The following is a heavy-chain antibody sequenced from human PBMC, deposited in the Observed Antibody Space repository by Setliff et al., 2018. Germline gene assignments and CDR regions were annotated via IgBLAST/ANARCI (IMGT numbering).Heavy chain of an antibody. CDR2: INHSGST. D-gene: IGHD2-2*01. CDR1: GGSISSYY. V-gene: IGHV4-34*01. CDR3: ARGPCSSTSCYAAY. Sequence: SETLSLTCTVSGGSISSYYWSWIRQPPGKGLEWIGEINHSGSTNYNPSLKSRVTISVDTSKNQFSLKVNSVTAADTAVYYCARGPCSSTSCYAAYWGQGTLVTVSS. J-gene: IGHJ4*02.